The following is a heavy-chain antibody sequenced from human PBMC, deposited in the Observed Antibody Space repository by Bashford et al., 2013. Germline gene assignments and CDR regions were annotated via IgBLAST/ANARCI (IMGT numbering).Heavy chain of an antibody. CDR3: AHLWFDSGSGNYYPAD. J-gene: IGHJ1*01. CDR1: GFALSTRGEG. CDR2: IYWNDDK. V-gene: IGHV2-5*01. D-gene: IGHD3-10*01. Sequence: SGPTLVKPTETLTLTCTFSGFALSTRGEGLAWIRQPPGKALEWLTIIYWNDDKRFRPALRRRLTIAKGTSPNEVVLKMTNMGPLDTATYYCAHLWFDSGSGNYYPADWGQGILVTVSS.